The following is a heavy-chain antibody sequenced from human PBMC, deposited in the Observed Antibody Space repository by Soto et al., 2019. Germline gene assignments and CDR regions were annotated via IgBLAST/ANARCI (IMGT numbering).Heavy chain of an antibody. CDR1: GGSISSGGYY. CDR3: ARYYWDSSGYYMWFDP. Sequence: SETLSLTCTVSGGSISSGGYYWSWIRQLPGKGLEWIGYMHYSGSTYYNPSLKSRLTISVDTAKNHFSLKLSSVPAADTAVYYCARYYWDSSGYYMWFDPWGQGTLVIVSS. V-gene: IGHV4-31*03. CDR2: MHYSGST. D-gene: IGHD3-22*01. J-gene: IGHJ5*02.